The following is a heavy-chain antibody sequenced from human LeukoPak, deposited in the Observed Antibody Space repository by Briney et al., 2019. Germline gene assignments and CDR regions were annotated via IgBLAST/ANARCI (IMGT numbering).Heavy chain of an antibody. CDR1: GGTFSSYA. CDR2: IIPVFGTA. Sequence: GASVKVSCKASGGTFSSYAISWVRQAPGQGLGWMGRIIPVFGTANYAQKFHGRVTITTDESTSTAYMELSILRSEDTAVYYCARVRGYCTNGVCYTGGYYYMDVWGKGTTVTVSS. CDR3: ARVRGYCTNGVCYTGGYYYMDV. V-gene: IGHV1-69*05. D-gene: IGHD2-8*01. J-gene: IGHJ6*03.